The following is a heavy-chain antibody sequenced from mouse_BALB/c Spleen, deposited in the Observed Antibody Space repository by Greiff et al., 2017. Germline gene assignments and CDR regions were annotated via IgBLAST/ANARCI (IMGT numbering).Heavy chain of an antibody. V-gene: IGHV2-2*02. Sequence: VKLMESGPGLVAPSQSLSITCTVSGFSLTSYGVHWVRQSPGKGLEWLGVIWSGGSTDYNAAFISRLSISKDNSKSQVFFKMNSLQANDTAIYYCATSAWFAYWGQGTLVTVSA. J-gene: IGHJ3*01. CDR2: IWSGGST. CDR3: ATSAWFAY. CDR1: GFSLTSYG.